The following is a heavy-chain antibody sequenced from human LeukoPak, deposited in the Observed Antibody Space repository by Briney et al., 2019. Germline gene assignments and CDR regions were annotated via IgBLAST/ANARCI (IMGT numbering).Heavy chain of an antibody. Sequence: GGSLRLSRVASGFTFSSYAMSWVRQAPGKGLEWVSAISGSGGSTYYADSVKGRFTISRDNSKNTLYLQMNSLRAEDTAVYYCAKVGSPVTYYLGQGTLVTVSS. J-gene: IGHJ4*02. CDR3: AKVGSPVTYY. CDR1: GFTFSSYA. V-gene: IGHV3-23*01. CDR2: ISGSGGST. D-gene: IGHD3-16*01.